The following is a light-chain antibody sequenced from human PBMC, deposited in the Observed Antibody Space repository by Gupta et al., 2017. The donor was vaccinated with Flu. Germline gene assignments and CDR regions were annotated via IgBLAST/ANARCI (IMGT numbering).Light chain of an antibody. J-gene: IGKJ1*01. CDR2: GAS. CDR1: QSVSSSY. Sequence: VLTQSPGTLSLSPGERATLSCRASQSVSSSYLAWYQQKPGQAPRLLIYGASSRATGIPDRFSGSGSGTDFTLTISRLEPEDFAVYYCQQYGSSPPWTFGQGTKVEIK. V-gene: IGKV3-20*01. CDR3: QQYGSSPPWT.